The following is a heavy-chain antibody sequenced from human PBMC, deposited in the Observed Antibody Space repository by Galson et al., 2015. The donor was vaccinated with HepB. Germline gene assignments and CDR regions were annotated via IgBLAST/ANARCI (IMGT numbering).Heavy chain of an antibody. J-gene: IGHJ4*02. V-gene: IGHV3-33*01. CDR3: AGSDVRFGGGYDYGLFFDY. Sequence: SLRLSCAASGFTFSSYGMHWVRQAPGKGLEWVAVIWYDGSNKHYADSVKGRFTISRDNSKNTLYLQMNSLRAEDTAVYYCAGSDVRFGGGYDYGLFFDYWGQGTLVTVSS. CDR2: IWYDGSNK. CDR1: GFTFSSYG. D-gene: IGHD5-12*01.